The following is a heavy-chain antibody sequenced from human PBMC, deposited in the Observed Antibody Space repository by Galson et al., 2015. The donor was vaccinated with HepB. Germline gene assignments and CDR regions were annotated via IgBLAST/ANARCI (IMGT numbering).Heavy chain of an antibody. CDR3: ARSSGHLDL. CDR1: GDSVSSNSAA. D-gene: IGHD3-10*01. Sequence: ISGDSVSSNSAAWNWIRQSPSRGLEWLGRTYCGSKWYNEYAVSVRSRITIYPDTSTNQFSLQLISVTPEDTAVYYCARSSGHLDLWGRGTLVTVSS. V-gene: IGHV6-1*01. J-gene: IGHJ2*01. CDR2: TYCGSKWYN.